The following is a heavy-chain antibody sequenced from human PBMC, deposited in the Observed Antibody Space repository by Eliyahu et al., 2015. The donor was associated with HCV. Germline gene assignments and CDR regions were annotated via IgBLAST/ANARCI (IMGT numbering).Heavy chain of an antibody. Sequence: EVQLVESGXGXVKPGGSLRLSCAASGFTXSSYSXNWVRQAPGKGVEWVXSISSSSTYIYYADSVKGRFTISRDNAKNSLYLQMNSLRAEDTAVYYCARXPPAYCGGDCKYYFDYWGQGTLVTVSS. CDR1: GFTXSSYS. CDR3: ARXPPAYCGGDCKYYFDY. D-gene: IGHD2-21*02. CDR2: ISSSSTYI. J-gene: IGHJ4*02. V-gene: IGHV3-21*01.